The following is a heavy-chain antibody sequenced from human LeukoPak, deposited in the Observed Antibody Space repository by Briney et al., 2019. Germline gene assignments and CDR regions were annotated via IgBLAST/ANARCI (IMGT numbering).Heavy chain of an antibody. D-gene: IGHD3-22*01. CDR2: IQTSGST. Sequence: SETLSLTCSVSGVSIRSYSWSWIRQPSGKGLEWIGRIQTSGSTNYNPSLKSRVTISVDTSKNQFSLKLSSVTAADTAVYYCARVRYYDSSGYSAAYYFDYWGQGTLVTVSS. V-gene: IGHV4-4*07. J-gene: IGHJ4*02. CDR1: GVSIRSYS. CDR3: ARVRYYDSSGYSAAYYFDY.